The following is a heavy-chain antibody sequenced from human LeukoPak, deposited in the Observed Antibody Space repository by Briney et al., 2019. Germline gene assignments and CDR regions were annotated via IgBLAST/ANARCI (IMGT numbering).Heavy chain of an antibody. D-gene: IGHD6-13*01. Sequence: PGGSLRLSCAASGFTFSNLWMSWVRQAPGKGLKWVANIKQDGSEKYYVDSVKGRFTISRDNAQNSPYLQMNSLRAEDTAIYYCATSTAAAGTDWGQGTLVTVSS. CDR3: ATSTAAAGTD. V-gene: IGHV3-7*03. J-gene: IGHJ4*02. CDR2: IKQDGSEK. CDR1: GFTFSNLW.